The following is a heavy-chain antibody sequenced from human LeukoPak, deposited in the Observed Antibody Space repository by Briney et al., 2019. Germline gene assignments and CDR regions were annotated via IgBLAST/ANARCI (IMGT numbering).Heavy chain of an antibody. V-gene: IGHV4-59*11. CDR2: VHSSGSS. Sequence: PSETLSLTCTVSGDSISSHYWNWIRQPPGKGLEWIGSVHSSGSSNYNPSLKSRVAISLDMSKNQFSLRLSSVTAADTAVYFCARDYHDSSVYYVFDSWGQGTLVTVAS. D-gene: IGHD3-22*01. CDR3: ARDYHDSSVYYVFDS. CDR1: GDSISSHY. J-gene: IGHJ4*02.